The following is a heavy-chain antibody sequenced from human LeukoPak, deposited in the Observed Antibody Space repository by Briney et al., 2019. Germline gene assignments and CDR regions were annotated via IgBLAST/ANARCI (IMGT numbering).Heavy chain of an antibody. CDR3: AKDGGLLRGVIPYYFDS. Sequence: GGSLRLSCAASGFTFDDYAMHWVRQAPGKGLEWVSLISWDGGSTYYADSVKGRFTISRDNSKNSLYLQMNSLRPEDTALYYCAKDGGLLRGVIPYYFDSWGQGTLVTVSS. CDR1: GFTFDDYA. V-gene: IGHV3-43D*03. D-gene: IGHD3-10*01. J-gene: IGHJ4*02. CDR2: ISWDGGST.